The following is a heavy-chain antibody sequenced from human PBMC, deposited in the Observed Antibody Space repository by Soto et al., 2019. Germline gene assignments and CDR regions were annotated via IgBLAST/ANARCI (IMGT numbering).Heavy chain of an antibody. CDR1: GGTFSSYA. CDR3: ARGEGDYDFWSGYFGY. Sequence: QVQLVQSGAEVKKPGSSVKVSCKASGGTFSSYAISWVRQAPGQGLEWMGGIIPIFGTANYAQKVQGRVTITADESTSTAYMELSSLRSEDTAVYYCARGEGDYDFWSGYFGYWGQGTLVTVSS. CDR2: IIPIFGTA. D-gene: IGHD3-3*01. J-gene: IGHJ4*02. V-gene: IGHV1-69*01.